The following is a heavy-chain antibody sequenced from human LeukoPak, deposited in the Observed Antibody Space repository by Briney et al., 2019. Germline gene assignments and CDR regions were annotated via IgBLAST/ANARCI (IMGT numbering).Heavy chain of an antibody. CDR3: ARGTYHYYGSGSYYLSAY. Sequence: GGSLRLSCAASGFTFSSYEMNWVRRAPGKGLEWVSYISSSGSTIYYADSVKGRFTISRDNAKNSLYLQMNSLRAEDTAVYYCARGTYHYYGSGSYYLSAYWGQGTLVTVSS. D-gene: IGHD3-10*01. CDR2: ISSSGSTI. V-gene: IGHV3-48*03. J-gene: IGHJ4*02. CDR1: GFTFSSYE.